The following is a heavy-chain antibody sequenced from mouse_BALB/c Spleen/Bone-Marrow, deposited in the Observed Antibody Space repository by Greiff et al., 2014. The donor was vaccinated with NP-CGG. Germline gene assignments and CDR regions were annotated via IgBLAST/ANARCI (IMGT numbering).Heavy chain of an antibody. V-gene: IGHV1-69*02. CDR1: GYTFTSYR. D-gene: IGHD1-1*01. J-gene: IGHJ2*01. CDR3: TRGGSSPYYFDY. CDR2: IYPSDSYT. Sequence: VQLQQSGAELVRPGASVKLSCKASGYTFTSYRINWVKQRPGQGLEWIGNIYPSDSYTNYNQKFKDKATLTVDKSSTTAYMQLSSPTSEDSAVYYCTRGGSSPYYFDYWGQGTTLTVSS.